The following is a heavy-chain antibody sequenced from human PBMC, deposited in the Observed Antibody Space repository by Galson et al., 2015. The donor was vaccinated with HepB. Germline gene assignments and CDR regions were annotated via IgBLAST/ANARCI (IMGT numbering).Heavy chain of an antibody. J-gene: IGHJ3*02. Sequence: ETLSLTCTVSGGSISSYYWSWIRQPPGKGLEWIGYIYYSGSTNYNPSLKSRVTISVDTSKNQFSLKLSSVTAADTAVYYCARDSINAGGSGSYYAPEAFDIWGQGTMVTVSS. V-gene: IGHV4-59*01. CDR2: IYYSGST. CDR3: ARDSINAGGSGSYYAPEAFDI. D-gene: IGHD3-10*01. CDR1: GGSISSYY.